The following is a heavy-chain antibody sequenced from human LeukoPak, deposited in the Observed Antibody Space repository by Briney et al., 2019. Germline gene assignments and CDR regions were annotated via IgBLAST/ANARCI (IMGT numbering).Heavy chain of an antibody. J-gene: IGHJ4*02. CDR2: ISYDGSNK. CDR1: GFTFSSYA. Sequence: GRSLRLSCAASGFTFSSYAMHWVRQAPGKGLESVSVISYDGSNKYYADSVKGRFTISRDNSKSTLYLQMNSLRAEDTAVYYCAGTYYYDSSGYVDYWGQGTLVAVSS. D-gene: IGHD3-22*01. V-gene: IGHV3-30*04. CDR3: AGTYYYDSSGYVDY.